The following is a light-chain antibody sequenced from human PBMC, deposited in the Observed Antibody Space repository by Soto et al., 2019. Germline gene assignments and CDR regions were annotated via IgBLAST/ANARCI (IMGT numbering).Light chain of an antibody. CDR2: TAS. Sequence: DIQMTQSPSSLSASVEDRVTITCRASQSISGYLNWYQQKPGKAPKLLIYTASSLQSGVPSRFSGGGSGTDFSLTISSLQPEDFATYYCQQSYSTSWTFGQGTRVEI. V-gene: IGKV1-39*01. J-gene: IGKJ1*01. CDR1: QSISGY. CDR3: QQSYSTSWT.